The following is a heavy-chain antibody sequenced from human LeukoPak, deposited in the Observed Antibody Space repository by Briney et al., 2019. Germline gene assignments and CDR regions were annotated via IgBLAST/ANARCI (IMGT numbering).Heavy chain of an antibody. V-gene: IGHV5-51*01. Sequence: GESLKISCKGSGYRFTSYWIGWVRQMPGKGLEWIGIIYTDDSDIRYSPSFQGQVTISADKSIGTAYLQWSSLKASDTATYYCARHGSGGYCAAGSCYDPSHADYWGQGTLVTVSS. CDR3: ARHGSGGYCAAGSCYDPSHADY. D-gene: IGHD2-15*01. CDR2: IYTDDSDI. CDR1: GYRFTSYW. J-gene: IGHJ4*02.